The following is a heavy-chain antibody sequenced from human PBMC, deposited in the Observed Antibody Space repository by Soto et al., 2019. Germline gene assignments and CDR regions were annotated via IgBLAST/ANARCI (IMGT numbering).Heavy chain of an antibody. V-gene: IGHV1-2*04. CDR3: AREYSYDSSNWFDP. D-gene: IGHD3-22*01. CDR2: INPNSGGT. Sequence: ASVKVSCKASGYTFTGYYMYWVRQAPGQGLEWMGWINPNSGGTNYAQKFQGWVTMTRDTSISTAYMELSRLRSDDTAVYYCAREYSYDSSNWFDPWGQGTLVTVSS. J-gene: IGHJ5*02. CDR1: GYTFTGYY.